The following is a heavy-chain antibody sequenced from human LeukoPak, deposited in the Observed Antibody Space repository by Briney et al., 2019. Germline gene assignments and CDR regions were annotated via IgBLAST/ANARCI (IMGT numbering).Heavy chain of an antibody. CDR3: ARAQDIVVVVAAEFDY. J-gene: IGHJ4*02. V-gene: IGHV1-18*01. CDR2: ISAYNGNT. CDR1: GYTFTSYG. Sequence: ASVKVSCKASGYTFTSYGISWVRQAPGKGLEWMGWISAYNGNTNYAQKLQGRVTMTTDTSTSTAYMELRSLRSDDTAVYYCARAQDIVVVVAAEFDYWGQGTLVTVSS. D-gene: IGHD2-15*01.